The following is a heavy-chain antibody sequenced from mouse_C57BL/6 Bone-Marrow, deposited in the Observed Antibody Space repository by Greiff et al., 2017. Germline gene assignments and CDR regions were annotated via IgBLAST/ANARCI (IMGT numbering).Heavy chain of an antibody. D-gene: IGHD3-2*02. V-gene: IGHV1-81*01. J-gene: IGHJ4*01. CDR2: IYPRSGNT. CDR1: GYTFTSYG. Sequence: QVQLQQSGAELARPGASVKLSCKASGYTFTSYGISWVKQRTGQGLEWIGEIYPRSGNTYYNEKFKGKATLTADKSSSTAYMELRSLTSEDSAVYFCARDRLPDYYAMDYWGQGTSGTVSS. CDR3: ARDRLPDYYAMDY.